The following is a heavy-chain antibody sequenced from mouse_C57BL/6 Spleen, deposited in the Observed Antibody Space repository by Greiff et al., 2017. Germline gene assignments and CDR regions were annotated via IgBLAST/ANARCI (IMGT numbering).Heavy chain of an antibody. CDR2: IDPSDSYT. CDR3: ARAILTTVVATEYFDV. J-gene: IGHJ1*03. CDR1: GYTFTSYW. V-gene: IGHV1-50*01. D-gene: IGHD1-1*01. Sequence: QVQLQQPGAELVMPGASVKLSCKASGYTFTSYWMQWVKQRPGQGLEWIGEIDPSDSYTNYNQKFKGKATLTVDTSSSTAYMQLSSLTSEDSAVYYCARAILTTVVATEYFDVWGTGTTVTVSS.